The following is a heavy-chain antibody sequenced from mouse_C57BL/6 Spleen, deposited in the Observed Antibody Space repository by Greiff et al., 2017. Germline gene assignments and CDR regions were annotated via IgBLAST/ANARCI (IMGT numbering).Heavy chain of an antibody. CDR1: GYTFTSYW. CDR2: INPSSGYT. CDR3: ARAYGFAY. Sequence: VQLQQSGAELAKPGASVKLSCKASGYTFTSYWMHWVKQRPGQGLEWIGYINPSSGYTKYNQKFKDKATLTSDKSSITAYMQLSSLTYEDSAVYYCARAYGFAYWGPGTLVTVSA. V-gene: IGHV1-7*01. D-gene: IGHD1-1*01. J-gene: IGHJ3*01.